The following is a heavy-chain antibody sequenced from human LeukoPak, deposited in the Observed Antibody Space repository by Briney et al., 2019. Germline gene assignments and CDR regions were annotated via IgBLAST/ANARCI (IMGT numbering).Heavy chain of an antibody. CDR2: IYYTGST. CDR1: GGSISSNY. CDR3: ARGADTYGDY. D-gene: IGHD5-18*01. V-gene: IGHV4-59*01. Sequence: SETLSLTCTVSGGSISSNYWSWIRQPPGKGLEGIGYIYYTGSTNYNPSLKTRATISVDTSKNQFSLKLSSVTAADTAVYYCARGADTYGDYWGQGTLVTVSS. J-gene: IGHJ4*02.